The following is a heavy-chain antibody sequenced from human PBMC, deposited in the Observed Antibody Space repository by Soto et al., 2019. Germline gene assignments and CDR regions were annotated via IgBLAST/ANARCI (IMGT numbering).Heavy chain of an antibody. V-gene: IGHV3-23*01. D-gene: IGHD3-22*01. CDR1: GFTFSSYA. CDR3: AKFHPYYYDSSGYYYFDY. Sequence: VGSLRLSCAASGFTFSSYAMGWVRQAPGKGLEWVSAISGSGGSTYYADSVKGRFTISRDNSKNTLYLQMNSLRAEDTAVYYCAKFHPYYYDSSGYYYFDYWGQGTLVTVSS. CDR2: ISGSGGST. J-gene: IGHJ4*02.